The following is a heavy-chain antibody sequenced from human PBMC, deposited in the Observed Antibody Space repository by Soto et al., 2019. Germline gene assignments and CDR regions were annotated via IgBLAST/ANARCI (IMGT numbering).Heavy chain of an antibody. CDR3: AKDVSSRRWFDP. Sequence: QVQLQESGPGLVKPSETLSLTCAVSGASIRSYHWSWIRQPAGKGLEWIGGMQHTGNTNYNPSLKSRVTMSVDTSKNQISLKMTSVTAADTAVYFCAKDVSSRRWFDPWGQGILVLVSS. J-gene: IGHJ5*02. V-gene: IGHV4-4*07. CDR2: MQHTGNT. D-gene: IGHD3-16*01. CDR1: GASIRSYH.